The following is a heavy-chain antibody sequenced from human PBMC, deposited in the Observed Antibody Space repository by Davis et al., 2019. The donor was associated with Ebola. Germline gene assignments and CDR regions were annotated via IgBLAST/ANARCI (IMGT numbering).Heavy chain of an antibody. J-gene: IGHJ4*02. CDR3: VRFGRGAY. CDR2: IFYTGSA. D-gene: IGHD3-16*01. V-gene: IGHV4-59*11. Sequence: PSETLSLTCTVSGVSISRHYWSWIRQPPGKRLEWIGSIFYTGSAYYNSSLASRATISVDTSKNQFSLKLTSVTAADTAMYYCVRFGRGAYWGQGTLVTVAS. CDR1: GVSISRHY.